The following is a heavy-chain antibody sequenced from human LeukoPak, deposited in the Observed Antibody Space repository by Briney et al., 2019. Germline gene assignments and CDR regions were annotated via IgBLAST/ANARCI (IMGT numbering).Heavy chain of an antibody. CDR3: AREFITDAFDI. CDR1: GFTFSSYS. CDR2: ISSSSSTI. V-gene: IGHV3-48*01. D-gene: IGHD3-10*01. Sequence: PGGSLRLSCAASGFTFSSYSMNWVRQAPGKGLEWVSYISSSSSTIYYADSVKGRFTISRDNAKNSLYLQMNSLRAEDTAVCYCAREFITDAFDIWGQGTMVTVSS. J-gene: IGHJ3*02.